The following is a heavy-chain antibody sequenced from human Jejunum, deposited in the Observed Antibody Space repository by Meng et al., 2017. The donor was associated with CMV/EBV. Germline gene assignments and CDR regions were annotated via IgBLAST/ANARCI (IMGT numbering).Heavy chain of an antibody. V-gene: IGHV4-59*01. CDR3: ARGYYDSSGSSNTFDI. CDR1: GVSITTSD. J-gene: IGHJ3*02. D-gene: IGHD3-22*01. Sequence: GVSITTSDWSWIRQPQGKGPEWIGYIYYTGSTNYNPSLKSRVTISLDTSKNQFSLKLSTVTAADTAVYYCARGYYDSSGSSNTFDIWGQGTMVTVSS. CDR2: IYYTGST.